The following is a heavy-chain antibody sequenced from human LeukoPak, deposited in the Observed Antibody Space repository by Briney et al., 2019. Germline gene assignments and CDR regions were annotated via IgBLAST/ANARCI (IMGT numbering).Heavy chain of an antibody. CDR2: ISGSGTTI. CDR3: AREGRTSFDC. Sequence: GGSLRLSCTASGFTFSNYPINFVRQAPGKGLDWVSAISGSGTTIYYADAVRGRFTISRDNSKNTVYLQMNSLRAEDTAVYYCAREGRTSFDCWGQGTLATVSS. D-gene: IGHD1-1*01. V-gene: IGHV3-23*01. J-gene: IGHJ4*02. CDR1: GFTFSNYP.